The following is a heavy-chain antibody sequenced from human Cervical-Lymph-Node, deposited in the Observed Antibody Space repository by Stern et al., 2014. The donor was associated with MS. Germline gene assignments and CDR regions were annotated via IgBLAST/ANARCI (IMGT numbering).Heavy chain of an antibody. D-gene: IGHD6-6*01. V-gene: IGHV1-2*02. CDR2: INPNSGDT. J-gene: IGHJ4*02. CDR3: ATVGPSHISSPSSFAY. Sequence: QVQLVESGAEVKKPGASMKVSCKASGYTFTGYYMHWVRQAPGQGLEWMGWINPNSGDTSYAQKFQGRVTMTRDTSISTAYMELRRLRSDDTAVYHCATVGPSHISSPSSFAYWGQGTLVTVSS. CDR1: GYTFTGYY.